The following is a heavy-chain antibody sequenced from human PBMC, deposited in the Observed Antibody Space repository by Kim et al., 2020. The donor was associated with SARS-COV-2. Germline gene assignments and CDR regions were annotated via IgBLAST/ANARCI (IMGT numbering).Heavy chain of an antibody. CDR3: AGTARGANFDY. D-gene: IGHD1-26*01. V-gene: IGHV4-4*09. Sequence: YNPSRRSRVTLSGDTSTNQFSLQLGSVTAADTSVYYCAGTARGANFDYWGRGALVTVSS. J-gene: IGHJ4*02.